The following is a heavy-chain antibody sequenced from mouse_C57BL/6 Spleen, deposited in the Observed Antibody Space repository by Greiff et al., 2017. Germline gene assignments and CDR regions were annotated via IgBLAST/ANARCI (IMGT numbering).Heavy chain of an antibody. CDR3: ARKGDEGFAY. CDR2: IWSGGST. CDR1: GFSLTSSG. Sequence: QVQLQQSGPGLVQPSQSLSITCTVSGFSLTSSGVHWVRQSPGKGLEWLGVIWSGGSTDYNAAFISRLSISKDNSKSQVFFKMNSLQADDTAIYYCARKGDEGFAYWGQGTLVTVSA. J-gene: IGHJ3*01. V-gene: IGHV2-2*01.